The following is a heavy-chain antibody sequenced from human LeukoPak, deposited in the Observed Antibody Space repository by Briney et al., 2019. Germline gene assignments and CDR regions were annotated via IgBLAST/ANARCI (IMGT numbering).Heavy chain of an antibody. Sequence: SETLSLTCTVSGVSISSYYWSWIRQPPGKGLEWIGYIYYSGSTNYNPSLKSRVTISVDTSKNQFSLNLNSVTAADTAVYYCARERKYYYFYMDVWGKGTTVTISS. CDR2: IYYSGST. V-gene: IGHV4-59*12. CDR1: GVSISSYY. CDR3: ARERKYYYFYMDV. J-gene: IGHJ6*03.